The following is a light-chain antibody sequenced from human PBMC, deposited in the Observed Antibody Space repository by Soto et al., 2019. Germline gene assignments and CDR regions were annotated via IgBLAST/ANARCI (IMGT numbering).Light chain of an antibody. CDR3: SSYAGAVV. Sequence: QSALTRPASVSGSPGQSITISCTGTSSDVGSYNLVSWYQHHPGKAPKLMIYEGSNRPSGVSNRFSGSKSGNTASLTISGLQAEDEADYYCSSYAGAVVFGGGTKVTVL. CDR1: SSDVGSYNL. J-gene: IGLJ2*01. CDR2: EGS. V-gene: IGLV2-23*01.